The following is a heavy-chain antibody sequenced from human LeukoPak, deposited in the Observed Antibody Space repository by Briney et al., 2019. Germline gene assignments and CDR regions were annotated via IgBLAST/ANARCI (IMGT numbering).Heavy chain of an antibody. CDR1: GFTVSSNY. J-gene: IGHJ3*01. D-gene: IGHD4-23*01. CDR2: IYTGGPT. CDR3: ARTRLQRWPDAFDV. Sequence: RGSLRLSCAPSGFTVSSNYMNWVRQAPGKGLEWVSVIYTGGPTYYADSVKGRFTISRDTSKNMLFLQMNSLRGEDTAVYYCARTRLQRWPDAFDVWGQGTMVTVSS. V-gene: IGHV3-53*01.